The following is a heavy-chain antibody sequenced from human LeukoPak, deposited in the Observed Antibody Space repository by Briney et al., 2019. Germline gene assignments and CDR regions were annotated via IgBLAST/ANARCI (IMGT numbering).Heavy chain of an antibody. CDR3: ARVRSGDYFGSGSYFGY. Sequence: VASVTVSCKASGYTFSTYYMHWVRQAPGQGLEGMGIINPRGGDTNYAQKFQGRVTMTRDTSTSTVYMELSSLRSEDTAVYYCARVRSGDYFGSGSYFGYWGQGTLVTVSS. CDR2: INPRGGDT. V-gene: IGHV1-46*01. D-gene: IGHD3-10*01. J-gene: IGHJ4*02. CDR1: GYTFSTYY.